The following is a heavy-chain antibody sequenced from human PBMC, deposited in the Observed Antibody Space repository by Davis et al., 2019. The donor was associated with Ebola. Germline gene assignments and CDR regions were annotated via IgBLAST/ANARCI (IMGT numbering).Heavy chain of an antibody. CDR2: LIPNSGDT. J-gene: IGHJ5*02. V-gene: IGHV1-2*02. CDR1: GYTFSSYT. Sequence: ASVKVSCKASGYTFSSYTMNWVRQAPGQGLEWMGRLIPNSGDTVYAQKFQGRVTMTRDTSISTAYMELSRLRSDDTAVYYCARVGLSPAEGWFDPWGQGTLVTVSS. D-gene: IGHD3-16*01. CDR3: ARVGLSPAEGWFDP.